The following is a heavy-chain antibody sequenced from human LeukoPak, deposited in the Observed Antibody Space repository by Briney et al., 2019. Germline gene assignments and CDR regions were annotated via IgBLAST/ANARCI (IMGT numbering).Heavy chain of an antibody. J-gene: IGHJ6*03. Sequence: PSETLSLTCAVYGGSFSNYYWSWLRQPPGKGLEWIGEINDNGRINYNPSLMCRVTVSVDPSKNQFSLSLTSVNAKDTAVYYWARRWNYGRNYYIDVWGKGATVSVSS. D-gene: IGHD1-7*01. CDR1: GGSFSNYY. V-gene: IGHV4-34*01. CDR3: ARRWNYGRNYYIDV. CDR2: INDNGRI.